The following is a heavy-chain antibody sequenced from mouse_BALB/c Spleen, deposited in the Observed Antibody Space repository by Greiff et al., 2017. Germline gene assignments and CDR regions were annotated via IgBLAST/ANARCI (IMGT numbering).Heavy chain of an antibody. CDR2: INPSNGRT. J-gene: IGHJ4*01. D-gene: IGHD2-3*01. V-gene: IGHV1S81*02. CDR3: ARDDGYYLYAMDY. CDR1: GYTFTSYW. Sequence: QVQLQQPGAELVKPGASVKLSCKASGYTFTSYWMHWVKQRPGQGLEWIGEINPSNGRTNYNEKFKGKATLTSDKSSSTAYMELSSLTSEDSAVYYCARDDGYYLYAMDYWGQGTSVTVSS.